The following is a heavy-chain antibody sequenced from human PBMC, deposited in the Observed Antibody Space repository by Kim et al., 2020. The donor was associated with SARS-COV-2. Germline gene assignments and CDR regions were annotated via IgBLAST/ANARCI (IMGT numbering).Heavy chain of an antibody. J-gene: IGHJ6*02. CDR3: ARLGTYYDFWSGYPTSGMDV. V-gene: IGHV4-59*08. Sequence: SETLSLTCTVSGGSISSYYWSWIRQPPGKGLEWIGYIYYSGSTNYNPSLKSRVTISVDTSKNQFSLKLSSVTAADTAVYYCARLGTYYDFWSGYPTSGMDVGGQGTTVTVSS. CDR2: IYYSGST. CDR1: GGSISSYY. D-gene: IGHD3-3*01.